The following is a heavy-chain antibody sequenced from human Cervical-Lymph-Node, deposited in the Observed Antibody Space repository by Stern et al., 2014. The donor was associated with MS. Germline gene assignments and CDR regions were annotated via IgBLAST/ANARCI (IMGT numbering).Heavy chain of an antibody. V-gene: IGHV3-15*01. Sequence: EVQLVESGGGLVKPGGSLRLSCAASRFTFNNAWMTWVRQAPGKGLEWVGRIKSTTDGGTTDYAAPVKGRFSISTDDSKNTVYLHMNSLKTEDTAVYYCTHSGFLWFGVDYWGQGTLVTVSS. D-gene: IGHD3-10*01. CDR3: THSGFLWFGVDY. J-gene: IGHJ4*02. CDR2: IKSTTDGGTT. CDR1: RFTFNNAW.